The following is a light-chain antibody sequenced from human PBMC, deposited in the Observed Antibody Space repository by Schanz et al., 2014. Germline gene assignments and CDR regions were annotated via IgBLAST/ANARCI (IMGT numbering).Light chain of an antibody. Sequence: QSALTQPRSVSGSPGQSVTISCTGTSSDVGAYDYVSWYQQHPGKAPKLMIYGVSHRPSGVPDRFSGSKSGNTASLTISGLQAEDEADYYCLSYDTSRHWVFGGGTKVTVL. J-gene: IGLJ3*02. V-gene: IGLV2-11*01. CDR3: LSYDTSRHWV. CDR2: GVS. CDR1: SSDVGAYDY.